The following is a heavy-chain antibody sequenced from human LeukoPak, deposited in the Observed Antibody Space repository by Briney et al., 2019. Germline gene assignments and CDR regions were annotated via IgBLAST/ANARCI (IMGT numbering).Heavy chain of an antibody. D-gene: IGHD6-13*01. CDR1: GFTFGSYW. CDR2: INTDGSSP. J-gene: IGHJ4*02. CDR3: ARGTAATAGTDY. V-gene: IGHV3-74*01. Sequence: GGSLRLSCAASGFTFGSYWMHWVRQAPGKGLVWVSHINTDGSSPTYGDSAKGRFTVSRDNAKNTLFLQMNSLRVEDTAVYYCARGTAATAGTDYWGQGTLVTVSS.